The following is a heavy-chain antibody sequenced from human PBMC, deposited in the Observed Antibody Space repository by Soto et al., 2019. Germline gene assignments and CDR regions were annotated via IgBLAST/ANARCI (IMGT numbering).Heavy chain of an antibody. V-gene: IGHV1-2*02. CDR3: ARAYSSRSGCSHYFDY. CDR2: INPTSGGT. CDR1: GYTFPGNY. J-gene: IGHJ4*02. Sequence: ASVKVSCKASGYTFPGNYMHWVRQAPGQGLEWMALINPTSGGTNYAQKFQGRVTMTWDTSISTAYMELSRLRSDETAIYYCARAYSSRSGCSHYFDYWGQGTLVTVSS. D-gene: IGHD6-25*01.